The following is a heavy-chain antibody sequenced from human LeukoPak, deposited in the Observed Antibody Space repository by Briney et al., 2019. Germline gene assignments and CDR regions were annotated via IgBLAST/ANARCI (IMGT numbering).Heavy chain of an antibody. D-gene: IGHD2-2*01. CDR3: ARTLVRYCSSTSCLDAFDI. J-gene: IGHJ3*02. CDR1: GGSISSYY. V-gene: IGHV4-59*01. CDR2: IYYSGST. Sequence: SETLSLTRTVSGGSISSYYWSWIRQPPGKGLEWIGYIYYSGSTNYNPSLKSRVTISVDTSKNQFSLKLSSVTAADTAVYYCARTLVRYCSSTSCLDAFDIWGQGTMVTVSS.